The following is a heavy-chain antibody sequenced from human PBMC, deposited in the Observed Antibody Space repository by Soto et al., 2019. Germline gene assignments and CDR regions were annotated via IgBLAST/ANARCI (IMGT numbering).Heavy chain of an antibody. CDR1: GYSFTSYW. J-gene: IGHJ3*02. V-gene: IGHV5-51*01. D-gene: IGHD3-22*01. CDR2: IYPGDSDT. CDR3: AGQKLSVPYYYDSSGYHPAFDI. Sequence: GESLKISCKGSGYSFTSYWIGWVRQMPGKGLEWMGIIYPGDSDTRYSPSFQGQVTISADKSISTAYLQWSSLKASDTAMYYCAGQKLSVPYYYDSSGYHPAFDIWGQGTMVTVSS.